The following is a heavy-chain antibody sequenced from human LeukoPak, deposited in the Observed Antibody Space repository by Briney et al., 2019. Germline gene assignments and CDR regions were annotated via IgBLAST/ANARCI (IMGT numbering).Heavy chain of an antibody. V-gene: IGHV3-11*01. Sequence: GGSLGLSCAASGFTFSDYYMSWIRQAPGKGLEGVSYISSSGSTIYYADSVKGRFTISRDNAKNSLYLQMNSLRAEDTAVYYCATQGIQLGDFQHWGQGTLVTVSS. CDR1: GFTFSDYY. D-gene: IGHD5-18*01. CDR2: ISSSGSTI. J-gene: IGHJ1*01. CDR3: ATQGIQLGDFQH.